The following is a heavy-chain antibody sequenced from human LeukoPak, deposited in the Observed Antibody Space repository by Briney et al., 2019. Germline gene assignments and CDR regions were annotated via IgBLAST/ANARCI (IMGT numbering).Heavy chain of an antibody. V-gene: IGHV4-39*07. CDR3: ARDVGGDLDY. J-gene: IGHJ4*02. CDR1: GGSISSSSYY. D-gene: IGHD3-10*01. Sequence: PSETLSLTCTVSGGSISSSSYYWGWIRQPPGKGLEWIGSIYYSGSTCYNPSLKSRVTISVDTSKNQFSLKLSSVTAADTAVYYCARDVGGDLDYWGQGTLVTVSS. CDR2: IYYSGST.